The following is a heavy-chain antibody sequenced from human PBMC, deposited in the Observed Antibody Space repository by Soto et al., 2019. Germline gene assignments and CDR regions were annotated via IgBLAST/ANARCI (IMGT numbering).Heavy chain of an antibody. J-gene: IGHJ6*02. CDR3: ARDRIVVVPAAIHDYYYGMDV. CDR2: IIPIFGTA. CDR1: GGTFSSYA. V-gene: IGHV1-69*13. D-gene: IGHD2-2*01. Sequence: SVKVSRKASGGTFSSYAISWVRQAPGQGLEWMGGIIPIFGTANYAQKFQGRVTITADESTSTAYMELSSLRSEDTAVYYCARDRIVVVPAAIHDYYYGMDVWGQGTTVTVSS.